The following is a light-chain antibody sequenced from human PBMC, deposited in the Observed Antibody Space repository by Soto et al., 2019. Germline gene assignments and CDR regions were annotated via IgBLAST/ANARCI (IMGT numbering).Light chain of an antibody. Sequence: QSVLTQPPSASGTPGQRISISXSXXXXXIGRNYVYWYHQVPGAAPKLLIYGSDQRPSGVPDRFSGSKSGTSASLAISELRSEDEADYHCAAGDDSLRAWVFGGGTKVTVL. J-gene: IGLJ3*02. CDR3: AAGDDSLRAWV. CDR2: GSD. V-gene: IGLV1-47*02. CDR1: XXXIGRNY.